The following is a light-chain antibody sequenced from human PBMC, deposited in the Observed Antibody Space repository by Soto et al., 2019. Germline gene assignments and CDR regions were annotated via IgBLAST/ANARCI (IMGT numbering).Light chain of an antibody. CDR2: AAS. V-gene: IGKV1-27*01. CDR1: RGISNY. Sequence: DIYLTQSPSSLSASVGDRVTITCRASRGISNYFAWYQQKPGKVPQLLIYAASSLQSGVPSRFGGGGSGTDFTFTITSLQPEDVATYYCQHYFSAPGTFGQGTKVEIK. J-gene: IGKJ1*01. CDR3: QHYFSAPGT.